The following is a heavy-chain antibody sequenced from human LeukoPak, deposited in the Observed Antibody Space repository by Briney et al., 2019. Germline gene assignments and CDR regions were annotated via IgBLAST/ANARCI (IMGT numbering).Heavy chain of an antibody. CDR3: ARGFAAADNWFDP. D-gene: IGHD3-10*01. CDR2: IYYSGST. Sequence: PSETLSLTCAVSGGSISSSSYYWGWIRQPPGKGLEWIGSIYYSGSTYYNPSLKSRVTISVDTSKNQFSLKLSSVTAAGTAVYYCARGFAAADNWFDPWGQGTLVTVSS. CDR1: GGSISSSSYY. J-gene: IGHJ5*02. V-gene: IGHV4-39*07.